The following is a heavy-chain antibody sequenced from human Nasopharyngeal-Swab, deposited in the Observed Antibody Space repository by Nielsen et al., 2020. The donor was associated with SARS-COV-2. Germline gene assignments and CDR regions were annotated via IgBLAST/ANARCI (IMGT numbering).Heavy chain of an antibody. V-gene: IGHV4-39*01. CDR2: IYYSGST. D-gene: IGHD3-3*01. CDR3: ARHVRSITMFGVVTDYGMDA. CDR1: GGSISSSSYY. J-gene: IGHJ6*02. Sequence: SETLSLTCTVSGGSISSSSYYWGWIRQPPGKGLEWIGSIYYSGSTYYNPSLKSRVTISVDTSKNQFSLKLSSVTAADTAVYYCARHVRSITMFGVVTDYGMDAWGQGTTVTVSS.